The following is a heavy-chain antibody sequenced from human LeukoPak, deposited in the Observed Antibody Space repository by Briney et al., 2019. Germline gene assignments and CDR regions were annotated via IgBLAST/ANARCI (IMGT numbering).Heavy chain of an antibody. CDR1: GFIFSNYG. CDR3: GKHDSASDY. D-gene: IGHD1-26*01. Sequence: GGSLRLSCGASGFIFSNYGMHWVRQAPGKGLEWVAFTRSDGSDKYYTGSVKGRSTISRDNSKNTLYLQMNSLRIEDTAVYYRGKHDSASDYWGQGTLVTVSS. CDR2: TRSDGSDK. V-gene: IGHV3-30*02. J-gene: IGHJ4*02.